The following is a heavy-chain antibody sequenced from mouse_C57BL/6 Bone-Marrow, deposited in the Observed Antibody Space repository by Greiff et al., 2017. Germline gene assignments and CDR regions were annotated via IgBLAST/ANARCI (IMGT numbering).Heavy chain of an antibody. CDR1: GFNIKDDY. CDR3: SSFDGNYCDF. Sequence: EVKLMESGAELVRPGASVKMSCTASGFNIKDDYIHWVKQRPEKGLEWIGWIAPEVGDTEYASKFPGKATITSDTSSNPAYLQLSSLTSEDTAVYYCSSFDGNYCDFWGQGTPLTVAS. D-gene: IGHD2-3*01. V-gene: IGHV14-4*01. J-gene: IGHJ2*01. CDR2: IAPEVGDT.